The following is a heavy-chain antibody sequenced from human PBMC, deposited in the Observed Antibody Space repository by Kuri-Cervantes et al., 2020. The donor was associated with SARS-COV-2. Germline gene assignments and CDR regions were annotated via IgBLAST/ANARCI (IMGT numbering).Heavy chain of an antibody. J-gene: IGHJ6*02. CDR3: GREGVTDEAYYYYYGMDV. CDR1: GGSISSYY. V-gene: IGHV4-59*01. Sequence: SETLSLTCTVSGGSISSYYWSWIRQPPGKGLEWIGYIYYSGSTNYNPSLESRVTISVDTSKNQFSLKLSSVTAADTAVYYCGREGVTDEAYYYYYGMDVWGQGTTVTVSS. D-gene: IGHD2-21*02. CDR2: IYYSGST.